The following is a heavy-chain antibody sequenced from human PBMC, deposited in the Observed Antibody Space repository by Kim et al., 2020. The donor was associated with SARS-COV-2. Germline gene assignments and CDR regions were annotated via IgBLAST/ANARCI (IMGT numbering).Heavy chain of an antibody. V-gene: IGHV3-30*03. CDR3: ARKGLLMGAYYYYGMDV. Sequence: GGSLRLSCAASGFTFSSYGMHWVRQAPGKGLEWVAVISYDGSNKYYADSVKGRFTISRDNSKNTLYLQMNSLRAEDTAVYYCARKGLLMGAYYYYGMDVWGQGTTVTVSS. CDR2: ISYDGSNK. D-gene: IGHD3-9*01. CDR1: GFTFSSYG. J-gene: IGHJ6*02.